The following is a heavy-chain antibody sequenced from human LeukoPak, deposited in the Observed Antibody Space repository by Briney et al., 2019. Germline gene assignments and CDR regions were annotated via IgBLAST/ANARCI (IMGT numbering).Heavy chain of an antibody. V-gene: IGHV3-21*05. Sequence: GGSLRLSCAASGFTFSSYEMNWVRQAPGKGLEWVSYISSSSSYIYYADSVKGRFTISRDNAKKSVYLQMNSLRAEDTAVYYCAELGITMIGGVWGKGTTVTISS. CDR1: GFTFSSYE. J-gene: IGHJ6*04. CDR2: ISSSSSYI. CDR3: AELGITMIGGV. D-gene: IGHD3-10*02.